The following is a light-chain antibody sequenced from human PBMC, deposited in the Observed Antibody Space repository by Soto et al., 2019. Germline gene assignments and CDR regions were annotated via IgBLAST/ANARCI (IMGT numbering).Light chain of an antibody. CDR1: QSVSSSY. Sequence: EIVLTQSPGTLSLSPGERATFSCRASQSVSSSYLAWYQQKPGQAPRLLIYGASSRATGIPDRFSGSGFGTDFTLTISRLEPEDFAVYYCQQYGSSPGTFGQGTKVEIK. V-gene: IGKV3-20*01. J-gene: IGKJ1*01. CDR2: GAS. CDR3: QQYGSSPGT.